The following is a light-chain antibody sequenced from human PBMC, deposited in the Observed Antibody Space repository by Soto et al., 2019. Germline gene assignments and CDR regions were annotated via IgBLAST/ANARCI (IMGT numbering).Light chain of an antibody. Sequence: DIQRTQSPSPLSASVGDRVTITCRASRDIRNDLAWYQQKPGKAPKRLIYDVSSLQSGVPSRFSGSGSGTEFTLTISGPQPEDFATYYCLQYLDYPWTFGQGTKGDIK. V-gene: IGKV1-17*01. CDR2: DVS. CDR1: RDIRND. CDR3: LQYLDYPWT. J-gene: IGKJ1*01.